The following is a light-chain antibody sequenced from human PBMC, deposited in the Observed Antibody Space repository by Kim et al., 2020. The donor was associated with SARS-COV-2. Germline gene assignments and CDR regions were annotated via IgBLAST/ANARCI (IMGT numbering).Light chain of an antibody. J-gene: IGLJ1*01. CDR2: DIT. Sequence: QSITVSCTVTSSDVVAYNYVSCYQQRPGKAPKLLIFDITERPSGISSRFSASKSGHTASLTISGLQAEDESDYYCFSYTRSGTYVFGTGTKVTVL. V-gene: IGLV2-14*03. CDR3: FSYTRSGTYV. CDR1: SSDVVAYNY.